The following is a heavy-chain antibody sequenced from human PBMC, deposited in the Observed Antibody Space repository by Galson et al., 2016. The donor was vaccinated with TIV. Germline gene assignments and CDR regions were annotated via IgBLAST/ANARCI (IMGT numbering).Heavy chain of an antibody. CDR2: INLDGDKQ. V-gene: IGHV3-7*04. CDR3: ARAYDSSGYYRVGGALDI. CDR1: VFTFDAYW. D-gene: IGHD3-22*01. Sequence: SLRLSCAASVFTFDAYWMNWVRQAPGKGLEWVANINLDGDKQYYLDSVKGRFSISRDNGRNLLYLHMSGLRAEDSAVYYCARAYDSSGYYRVGGALDIWGRGTMVTVSS. J-gene: IGHJ3*02.